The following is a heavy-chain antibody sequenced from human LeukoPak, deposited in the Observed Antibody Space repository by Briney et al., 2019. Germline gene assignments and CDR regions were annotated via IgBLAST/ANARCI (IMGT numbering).Heavy chain of an antibody. CDR2: IYYSGNT. Sequence: PSQTLSLTCTVSGGFINRAGYYWLWIRQHPGKGLEWIGYIYYSGNTYYNPSLKSRVAISVDTSKNQFSLKLSSVTAADTAVDFCATDGTNSSSWYSARDYWGQGTLVTVSS. CDR1: GGFINRAGYY. D-gene: IGHD6-13*01. CDR3: ATDGTNSSSWYSARDY. V-gene: IGHV4-31*03. J-gene: IGHJ4*02.